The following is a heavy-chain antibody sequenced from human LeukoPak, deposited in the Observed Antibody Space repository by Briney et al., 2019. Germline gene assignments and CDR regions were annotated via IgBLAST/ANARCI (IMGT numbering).Heavy chain of an antibody. J-gene: IGHJ4*02. V-gene: IGHV3-7*01. CDR2: IKQDGSEK. D-gene: IGHD5-12*01. CDR3: ARDGGYSGFDADC. Sequence: PGGSLRLSCVASGFTFSSYWMSWIRQAPGKGLEWVANIKQDGSEKYYVDSVKGRFTISRDNAKNSLYLQMNSLRAEDTAVYYCARDGGYSGFDADCWGQGTLVTVSS. CDR1: GFTFSSYW.